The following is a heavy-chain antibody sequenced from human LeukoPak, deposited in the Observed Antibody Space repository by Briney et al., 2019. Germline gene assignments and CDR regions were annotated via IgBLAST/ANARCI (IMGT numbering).Heavy chain of an antibody. J-gene: IGHJ5*02. Sequence: SETLPLTCTVSGGSISSYYWSWLRQPPGKGLEWIGYIYYSGSTNYNPSLKSRVTISVDTSKNQFSLKLSSVTAADTAVYYCARVAAAGFYNWFDPWGQGTLVTVSS. CDR1: GGSISSYY. D-gene: IGHD6-13*01. V-gene: IGHV4-59*01. CDR3: ARVAAAGFYNWFDP. CDR2: IYYSGST.